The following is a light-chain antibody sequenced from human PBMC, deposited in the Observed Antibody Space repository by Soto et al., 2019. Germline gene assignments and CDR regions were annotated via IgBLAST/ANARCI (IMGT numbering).Light chain of an antibody. CDR1: QSVSSY. Sequence: EIVLTQSPATLSLSPGERATLSCRASQSVSSYLAWYQQKPGQAPRLLIYDASNMATGITARFSGSGSGTDFPLTISSLEPEDFAVYYCQQRSNWPPLTFGGGTKVAIK. CDR2: DAS. V-gene: IGKV3-11*01. J-gene: IGKJ4*01. CDR3: QQRSNWPPLT.